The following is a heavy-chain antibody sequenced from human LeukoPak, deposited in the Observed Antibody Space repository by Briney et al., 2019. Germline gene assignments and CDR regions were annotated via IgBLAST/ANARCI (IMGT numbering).Heavy chain of an antibody. J-gene: IGHJ4*02. D-gene: IGHD3-22*01. CDR3: AKGSYYDSSGSFYFDY. Sequence: ETLSLTCTVSGGSISSYYWSWVRQAPGKGLEWVSGISGSGDNTYYADSVKGRFTISRDNSKNTLYVQVNSLGTEDTAAYYCAKGSYYDSSGSFYFDYWGQGTLVTVSS. CDR2: ISGSGDNT. V-gene: IGHV3-23*01. CDR1: GGSISSYY.